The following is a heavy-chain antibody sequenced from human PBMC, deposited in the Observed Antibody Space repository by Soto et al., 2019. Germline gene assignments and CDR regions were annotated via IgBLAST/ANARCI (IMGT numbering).Heavy chain of an antibody. CDR3: ARDLSSSSWYFGFDY. CDR2: IWYDGSNK. Sequence: GGSLRLSCAASGFTFSSYGMHWVRQAPGKGLEWVAVIWYDGSNKYYADSVKGRFTISRDNSKNTLYLQMNSLRAEDTAVYYCARDLSSSSWYFGFDYWGQGTLVTVSS. J-gene: IGHJ4*02. CDR1: GFTFSSYG. D-gene: IGHD6-13*01. V-gene: IGHV3-33*01.